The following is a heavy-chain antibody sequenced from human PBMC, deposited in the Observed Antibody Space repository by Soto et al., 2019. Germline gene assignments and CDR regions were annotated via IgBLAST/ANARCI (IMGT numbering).Heavy chain of an antibody. CDR2: FDPEDGET. CDR1: GYTLTELS. CDR3: ATLARLVVVPAAMTVDY. Sequence: ASAKVSCKVSGYTLTELSMHWVRQAPGKGLEWMGGFDPEDGETIYAQKFQGRVTMTEDTSTDTAYMELSSLRSEDTGVYYCATLARLVVVPAAMTVDYWGQGTLVTVSS. V-gene: IGHV1-24*01. J-gene: IGHJ4*02. D-gene: IGHD2-2*01.